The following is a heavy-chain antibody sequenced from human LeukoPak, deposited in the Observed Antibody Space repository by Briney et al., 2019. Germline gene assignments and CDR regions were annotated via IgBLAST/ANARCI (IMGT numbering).Heavy chain of an antibody. J-gene: IGHJ4*02. CDR3: VGKVTGSGSYYPPDFDY. CDR2: ISGSGGST. D-gene: IGHD3-10*01. V-gene: IGHV3-23*01. Sequence: GGSLRLSCAASGFTSSSYAMSWVRQAPGKGQEWVSAISGSGGSTYYADSVKGRFTISRDNSKNTLYLQMNSLRADDTAVYYCVGKVTGSGSYYPPDFDYWGQGTLVTVSS. CDR1: GFTSSSYA.